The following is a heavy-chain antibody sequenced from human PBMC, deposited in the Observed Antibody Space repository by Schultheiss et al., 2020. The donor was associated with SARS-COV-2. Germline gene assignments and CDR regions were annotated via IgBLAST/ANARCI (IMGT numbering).Heavy chain of an antibody. Sequence: GGSLRLSCAASGFTVSSNYMSWVRQAPGKGLEWVSSISSSSSYIYYADSVKGRFTISRDNAKNSLYLQMNSLRAEDTAVYYCARDYGDYKEYYYYGMDVWGQGTTVTVSS. CDR3: ARDYGDYKEYYYYGMDV. CDR1: GFTVSSNY. V-gene: IGHV3-21*01. J-gene: IGHJ6*02. D-gene: IGHD4-17*01. CDR2: ISSSSSYI.